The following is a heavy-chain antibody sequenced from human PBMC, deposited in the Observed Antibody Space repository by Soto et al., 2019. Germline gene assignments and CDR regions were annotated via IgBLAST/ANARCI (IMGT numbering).Heavy chain of an antibody. CDR2: ISAYNGNT. V-gene: IGHV1-18*01. CDR1: GYTFTSYG. D-gene: IGHD3-9*01. J-gene: IGHJ5*02. Sequence: ASVKVSCKASGYTFTSYGISWVRQAPGQGLEWMGWISAYNGNTNYAQKLQGRVTMTTDTSTGTAYMELRSLRSDDTAGYYCARGGDDILTGYDWFDPWGQGTLVTVSS. CDR3: ARGGDDILTGYDWFDP.